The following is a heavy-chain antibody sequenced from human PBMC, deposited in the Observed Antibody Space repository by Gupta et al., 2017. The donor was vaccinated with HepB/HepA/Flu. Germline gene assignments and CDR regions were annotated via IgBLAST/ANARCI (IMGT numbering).Heavy chain of an antibody. V-gene: IGHV3-23*01. J-gene: IGHJ1*01. CDR2: INVRGDTT. CDR3: GKESGPDGGNSIEH. Sequence: EVQLLESGGGLVQPGGSLRLSCAASGFPFSSYAMRWLRQTQGKGLEGVSLINVRGDTTDYADSVKGRFTVSRDNSKNTLYLQMNSLRVEDTAIYYCGKESGPDGGNSIEHWGQGTLVSVFS. D-gene: IGHD4-23*01. CDR1: GFPFSSYA.